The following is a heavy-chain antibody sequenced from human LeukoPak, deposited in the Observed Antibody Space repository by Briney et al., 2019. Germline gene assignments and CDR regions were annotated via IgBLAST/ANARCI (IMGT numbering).Heavy chain of an antibody. Sequence: GGSLRLSCAASGFTFSSYAMHWVRQAPGKGLEWVAVISYDGSNKYYADSVKGRFTISRDNSKNTLYLQTNSLRAEDTAVYYCAREGPVEMATLKGIHYYYGMDVWGQGTTVTVSS. D-gene: IGHD5-24*01. V-gene: IGHV3-30-3*01. J-gene: IGHJ6*02. CDR2: ISYDGSNK. CDR3: AREGPVEMATLKGIHYYYGMDV. CDR1: GFTFSSYA.